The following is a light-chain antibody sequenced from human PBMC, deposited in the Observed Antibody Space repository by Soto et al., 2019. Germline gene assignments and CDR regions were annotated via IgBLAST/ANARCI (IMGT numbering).Light chain of an antibody. CDR1: NSNIGRNT. CDR2: RNN. Sequence: QSVLTQPPSASGTPGQRVTISCSGSNSNIGRNTVNWYQQLPGTAPKLLIYRNNQRPSGVPDRFSGSKSGTSASLAISGLQSDDESDYYCASWDDGLTGYVFGTGTKVNFL. J-gene: IGLJ1*01. V-gene: IGLV1-44*01. CDR3: ASWDDGLTGYV.